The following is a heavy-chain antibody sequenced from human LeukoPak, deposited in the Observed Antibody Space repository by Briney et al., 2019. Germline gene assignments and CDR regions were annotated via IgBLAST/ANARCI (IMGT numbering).Heavy chain of an antibody. CDR3: ARGRGIAARPGLLDY. Sequence: SETLSLTCAVYGGSFSGYYWSWIRQPPGKGLEWIGEINHSGSTNYNPSLKSRVTISVDTSKNQFSLKLSSVTAADTAVYYCARGRGIAARPGLLDYRGQGTLVTVSS. J-gene: IGHJ4*02. CDR2: INHSGST. CDR1: GGSFSGYY. V-gene: IGHV4-34*01. D-gene: IGHD6-6*01.